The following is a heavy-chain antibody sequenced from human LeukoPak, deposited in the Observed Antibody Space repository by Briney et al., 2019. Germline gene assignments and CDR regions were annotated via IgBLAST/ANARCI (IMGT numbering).Heavy chain of an antibody. J-gene: IGHJ4*02. D-gene: IGHD6-13*01. CDR3: ARGIYSSSWYFLDY. Sequence: GGSLRLSCAASGFTFSSYAVSWVRQAPGKGLEWVSDISGSGGSTYYADSVKGRFTISRDNSKHTLYLQMNSLRADETAVYYCARGIYSSSWYFLDYWGQGTLVTVSS. CDR1: GFTFSSYA. V-gene: IGHV3-23*01. CDR2: ISGSGGST.